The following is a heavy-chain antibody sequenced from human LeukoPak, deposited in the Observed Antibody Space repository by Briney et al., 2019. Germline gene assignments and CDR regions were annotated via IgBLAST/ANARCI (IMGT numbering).Heavy chain of an antibody. Sequence: NPSETLSLNCTVSSVSISSYYWSWMPQPPGKGWEGIRYIYYSGRTNYNPSLKSRGTISVDTAKNQFSLKLSSVTAADTAVYYCAIERLRLGELSGYFDYWGQGTLVTVSS. J-gene: IGHJ4*02. CDR2: IYYSGRT. CDR1: SVSISSYY. CDR3: AIERLRLGELSGYFDY. D-gene: IGHD3-16*02. V-gene: IGHV4-59*01.